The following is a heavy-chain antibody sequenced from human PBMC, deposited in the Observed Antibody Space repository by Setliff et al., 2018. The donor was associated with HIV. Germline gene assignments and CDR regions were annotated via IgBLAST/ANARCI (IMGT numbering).Heavy chain of an antibody. CDR2: INPDNGNT. CDR1: GDNFTSYT. Sequence: ASVKVSCKASGDNFTSYTFHWVRQAPGQTPEWMGWINPDNGNTQYSQKFRGRVIMTRDTSANTVFMQMSSLRSEDTSIFYCAMTKMIYYFDYWGPGTLVTVSS. CDR3: AMTKMIYYFDY. V-gene: IGHV1-3*01. D-gene: IGHD3-16*01. J-gene: IGHJ4*02.